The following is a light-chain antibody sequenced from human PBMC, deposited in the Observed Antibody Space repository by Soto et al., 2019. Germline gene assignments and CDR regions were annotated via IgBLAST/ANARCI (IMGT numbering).Light chain of an antibody. J-gene: IGKJ1*01. CDR3: QQFRT. CDR2: DAS. Sequence: DIQMTQSPSTLSASVGDRVTVSCRASQSFSSWLAWYQQKPGKAPKLLIYDASTLESGVPSRFSGSGSGTEFTLTISNIQPDDFATYYCQQFRTVGQGTKVDIK. CDR1: QSFSSW. V-gene: IGKV1-5*01.